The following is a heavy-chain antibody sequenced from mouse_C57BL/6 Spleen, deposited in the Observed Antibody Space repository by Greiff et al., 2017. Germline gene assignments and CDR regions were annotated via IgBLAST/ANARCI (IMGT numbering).Heavy chain of an antibody. D-gene: IGHD1-1*01. V-gene: IGHV1-5*01. J-gene: IGHJ3*01. CDR2: IYPGNSDT. CDR3: TKGYYGSRAWFAY. Sequence: EVQLQESGTVLARPGASVKMSCKTSGYTFTSYWMHWVKQRPGQGLEWIGAIYPGNSDTSYNQKFKGKAKLTAVTSASTAYMELSSLTNEDSAVYYCTKGYYGSRAWFAYWGQGTLVTVSA. CDR1: GYTFTSYW.